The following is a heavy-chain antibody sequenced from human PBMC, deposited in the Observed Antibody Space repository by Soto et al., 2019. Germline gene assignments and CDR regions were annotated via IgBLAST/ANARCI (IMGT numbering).Heavy chain of an antibody. CDR1: GDFISSCGFC. V-gene: IGHV4-31*01. J-gene: IGHJ4*02. Sequence: QVQLQESGPGLVKPSQTLSLPCTVSGDFISSCGFCWIRLRQVPGQGLEWNGYIYSSGTTYYNPSLKSQITISVDTSKNQFSLILSSVTAADTAVYYCARTDGSGYYFVYWGQGTLVTVFS. CDR3: ARTDGSGYYFVY. D-gene: IGHD3-22*01. CDR2: IYSSGTT.